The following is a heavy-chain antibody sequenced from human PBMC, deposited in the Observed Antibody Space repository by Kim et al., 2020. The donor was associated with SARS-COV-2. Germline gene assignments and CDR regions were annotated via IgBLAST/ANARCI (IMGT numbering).Heavy chain of an antibody. CDR2: IKQDGSDK. Sequence: GGSLRLSCAASGFTFSSYWMSWVRQAPGKGLEWVANIKQDGSDKYYVDSVKGRFTISRDNAKSSLYLQMNSLRAEDTAVYYCAKQDYYDNTGYYYYGLDVWGQGTTVTVSS. D-gene: IGHD3-22*01. J-gene: IGHJ6*02. V-gene: IGHV3-7*01. CDR3: AKQDYYDNTGYYYYGLDV. CDR1: GFTFSSYW.